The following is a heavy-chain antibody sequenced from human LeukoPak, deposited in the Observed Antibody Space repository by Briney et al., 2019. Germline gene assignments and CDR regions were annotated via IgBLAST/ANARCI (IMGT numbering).Heavy chain of an antibody. J-gene: IGHJ5*02. V-gene: IGHV4-39*01. CDR3: ARLVVVVPAAIPNWFDP. CDR1: GGSISSSSYY. Sequence: ASETLSLTCTVSGGSISSSSYYWGWIRQPPGKGLEWIGSIYYSGSTYYNPSLKSRVTISVDTSKNQFSLKLSSVTAADTAVYYCARLVVVVPAAIPNWFDPWGQGTLVTVSS. CDR2: IYYSGST. D-gene: IGHD2-2*01.